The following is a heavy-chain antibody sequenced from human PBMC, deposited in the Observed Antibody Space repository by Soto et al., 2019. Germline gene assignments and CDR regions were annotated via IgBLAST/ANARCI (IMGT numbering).Heavy chain of an antibody. CDR1: GFTFSSYE. CDR3: ARSGTYYDILTGYYMRYYYYGMDV. D-gene: IGHD3-9*01. V-gene: IGHV3-48*03. Sequence: LRLSCAASGFTFSSYEMNWVRQAPGKGLEWVSYISSSGSTIYYADSVKGRFTISRDNAKNSLYLQMNSLRAEDTAVYYCARSGTYYDILTGYYMRYYYYGMDVWGQGTTVTVS. J-gene: IGHJ6*02. CDR2: ISSSGSTI.